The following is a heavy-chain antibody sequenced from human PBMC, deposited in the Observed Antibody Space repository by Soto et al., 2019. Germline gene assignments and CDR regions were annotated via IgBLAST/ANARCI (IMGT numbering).Heavy chain of an antibody. CDR1: GFNFNSYT. J-gene: IGHJ6*02. CDR2: ISSSGYI. Sequence: GGSLRLSCAASGFNFNSYTINWVRQAPGKRLEWLSSISSSGYIFSTDSVRGRFTISRDNAKNSVYLQINSLRAEDTAVYFCARDRSGGSCYPGMDVWGQGTTVTVSS. CDR3: ARDRSGGSCYPGMDV. D-gene: IGHD2-15*01. V-gene: IGHV3-21*01.